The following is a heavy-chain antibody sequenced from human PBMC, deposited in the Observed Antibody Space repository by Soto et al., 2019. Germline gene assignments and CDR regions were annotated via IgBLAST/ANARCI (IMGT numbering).Heavy chain of an antibody. D-gene: IGHD4-17*01. V-gene: IGHV3-66*01. Sequence: EVQLVESGGGLVQPGGSLRLSCAVSGFTVSTNYVSWVRQAPGKGLEWVSIIYDGGSTYYADSVKGRFTISRDDYNNYLYLQMNNVRVEDTAMYYCTRGDGDYGRRLDPWGQGTLVTVSS. CDR1: GFTVSTNY. CDR3: TRGDGDYGRRLDP. J-gene: IGHJ5*02. CDR2: IYDGGST.